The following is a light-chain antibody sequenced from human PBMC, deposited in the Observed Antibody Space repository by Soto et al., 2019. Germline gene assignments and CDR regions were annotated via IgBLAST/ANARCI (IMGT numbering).Light chain of an antibody. V-gene: IGLV1-44*01. CDR2: RNN. CDR1: SSNIGSIT. J-gene: IGLJ2*01. Sequence: QAVVTQPPSASGTPGQRVTISCSGSSSNIGSITVNWYQQLPGTAPKLLIYRNNQRPSGVPDRFSGSKSGTSASLAISGLQSEDEADYYCAAWDDSLNGVLFGGGTKLTVL. CDR3: AAWDDSLNGVL.